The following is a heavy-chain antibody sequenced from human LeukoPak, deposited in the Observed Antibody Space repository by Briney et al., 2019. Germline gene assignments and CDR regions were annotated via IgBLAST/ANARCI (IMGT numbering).Heavy chain of an antibody. CDR1: GGSISSYY. J-gene: IGHJ4*02. V-gene: IGHV4-59*08. Sequence: SETLSLTCTVSGGSISSYYWSWIRQPPGKGLEWIGFIFYSGNTNYNPSLKSRVTISVDTSKNQFSLKLNSVTASDTAVYYCARAAAYTATSLYYFDYWGQGTLVTVSS. CDR2: IFYSGNT. CDR3: ARAAAYTATSLYYFDY. D-gene: IGHD5-24*01.